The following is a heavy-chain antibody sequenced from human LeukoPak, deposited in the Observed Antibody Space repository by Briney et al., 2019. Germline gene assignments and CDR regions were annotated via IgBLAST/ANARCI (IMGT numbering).Heavy chain of an antibody. CDR2: ISSNGDST. D-gene: IGHD1-26*01. V-gene: IGHV3-64*01. J-gene: IGHJ3*02. CDR3: ARESIVGATGAFDI. Sequence: PGGSLRLSCAASGFTFSSYAMHWVRQAPGKGLEYVSAISSNGDSTYYANSVKGRFTISRDNSKNTLYLQMGSLRAEDMAVYYCARESIVGATGAFDIWGQGTMVTVSS. CDR1: GFTFSSYA.